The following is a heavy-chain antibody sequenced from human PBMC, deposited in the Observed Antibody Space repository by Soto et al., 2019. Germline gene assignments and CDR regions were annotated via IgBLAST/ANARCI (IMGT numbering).Heavy chain of an antibody. J-gene: IGHJ5*02. Sequence: SETLSLTCTVSGGSISSYYWSWIRQPPGKGLEWIGYFYYTGSTNYNPSLRSRVTISVDTSKNQFSLKLSSVTAADTAVYYCAKYYYDSNTYFYRWFDPWGQGTLVTVSS. V-gene: IGHV4-59*08. CDR3: AKYYYDSNTYFYRWFDP. D-gene: IGHD3-22*01. CDR2: FYYTGST. CDR1: GGSISSYY.